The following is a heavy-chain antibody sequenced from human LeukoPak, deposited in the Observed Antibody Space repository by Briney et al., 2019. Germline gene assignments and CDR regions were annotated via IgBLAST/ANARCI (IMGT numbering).Heavy chain of an antibody. CDR1: GGSISSYY. J-gene: IGHJ4*02. CDR2: IYYSGST. D-gene: IGHD4-17*01. V-gene: IGHV4-59*01. CDR3: AREGDYGFDY. Sequence: SETLSLTCTVSGGSISSYYWSWIRQPPGKGLEWIGYIYYSGSTNYNPSLKSRVTISVDTSKNQFSLKLSSVTAADTAAYYCAREGDYGFDYWGQGTLVTVSS.